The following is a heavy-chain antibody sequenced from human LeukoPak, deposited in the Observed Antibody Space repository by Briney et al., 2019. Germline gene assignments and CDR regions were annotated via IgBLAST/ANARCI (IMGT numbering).Heavy chain of an antibody. CDR2: ISSNGGST. CDR3: ARSPAREQWLVRRYFDY. D-gene: IGHD6-19*01. CDR1: GFPFSSYA. J-gene: IGHJ4*02. V-gene: IGHV3-64*01. Sequence: GGSLRLSCAASGFPFSSYAMHWVRRAPGKGLEYVSAISSNGGSTYYANSVKGRFTISRDNSKNTLYLQMGSLRAEDMAVCYCARSPAREQWLVRRYFDYWGQGTLVTVSS.